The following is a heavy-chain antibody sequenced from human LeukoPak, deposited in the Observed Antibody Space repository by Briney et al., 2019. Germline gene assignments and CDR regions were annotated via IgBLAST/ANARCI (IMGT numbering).Heavy chain of an antibody. CDR3: ATDTGHGYFES. D-gene: IGHD4-17*01. J-gene: IGHJ4*02. Sequence: PGGSLRLPCAASGFIFSNYWMRWLRQAPGKGLEWVANIRQEGNKKNYVDSVEGRFTIYRDNVQNSVYLQMTSLRAEDTAAYYCATDTGHGYFESWGQGTLVTVSS. CDR2: IRQEGNKK. V-gene: IGHV3-7*01. CDR1: GFIFSNYW.